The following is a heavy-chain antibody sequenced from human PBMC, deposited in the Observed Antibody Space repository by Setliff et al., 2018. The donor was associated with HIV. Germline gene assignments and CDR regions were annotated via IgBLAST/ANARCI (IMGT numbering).Heavy chain of an antibody. D-gene: IGHD1-1*01. CDR3: ARERSLITNRRYFDS. CDR2: IYHSG. CDR1: GYSISTAYY. V-gene: IGHV4-38-2*01. Sequence: PSETLSLTCAVSGYSISTAYYWGWIRQPPGKGLEWIGNIYHSGNYNPSLKSRVIMAVDTSKNQFSLKVSSVTAADTAVYYCARERSLITNRRYFDSWGQGTLVTVSS. J-gene: IGHJ4*02.